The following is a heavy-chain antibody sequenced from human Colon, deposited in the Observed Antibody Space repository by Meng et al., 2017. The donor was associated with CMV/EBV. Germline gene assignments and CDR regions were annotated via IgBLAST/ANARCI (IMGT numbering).Heavy chain of an antibody. Sequence: GGSLRLSCGASGFTFSSHAMNWVRQAPGKGLEWVSEVNGGGSDTYYADSVKGRFTVSRDNAKNSLFLQMHGLRAEDTAVYYCARGADFDFWGQGTLVTVSS. V-gene: IGHV3-21*01. CDR3: ARGADFDF. D-gene: IGHD4/OR15-4a*01. CDR2: VNGGGSDT. CDR1: GFTFSSHA. J-gene: IGHJ4*02.